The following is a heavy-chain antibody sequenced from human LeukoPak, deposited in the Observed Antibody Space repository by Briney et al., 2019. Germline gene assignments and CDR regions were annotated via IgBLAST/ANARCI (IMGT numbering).Heavy chain of an antibody. CDR1: GGSFSCYY. J-gene: IGHJ4*02. V-gene: IGHV4-34*01. CDR2: INHSGST. D-gene: IGHD2-15*01. CDR3: ARAVVVAATPGYFDH. Sequence: SETLSLTCAVYGGSFSCYYWSWIRQPPGKGLEWIGEINHSGSTNYNPSLKSRVTISVDTSKNQFSLKLSSVTAADTAVYYCARAVVVAATPGYFDHWGQGTLVTVSS.